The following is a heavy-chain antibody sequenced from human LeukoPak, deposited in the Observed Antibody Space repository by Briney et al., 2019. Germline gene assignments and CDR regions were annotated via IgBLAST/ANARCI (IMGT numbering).Heavy chain of an antibody. CDR2: MSSDGSIK. V-gene: IGHV3-30-3*01. D-gene: IGHD1-26*01. J-gene: IGHJ4*02. Sequence: GGSLRLSCAASGFTFISYDIHWVRQTPGKGLQWVAVMSSDGSIKIYTDSVKGRFTISRDNSKNTLYLEMNSLRVDDTAVYYCARDLVSGAPDYFDSWGQGTLVTVSS. CDR1: GFTFISYD. CDR3: ARDLVSGAPDYFDS.